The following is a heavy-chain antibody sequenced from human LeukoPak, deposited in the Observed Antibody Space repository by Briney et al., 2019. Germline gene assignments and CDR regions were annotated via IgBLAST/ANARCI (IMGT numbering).Heavy chain of an antibody. CDR2: ISYSGANS. D-gene: IGHD3-16*02. CDR1: GFTFSDYY. CDR3: ARDMQLST. J-gene: IGHJ3*01. Sequence: GGSLRLSCAVSGFTFSDYYMDWFRQAPGEGLEWVSLISYSGANSYYTDSVRGRFTISRDNSKDTLFLQMNSLRAEDTAIYYCARDMQLSTWGLGTMVTVSS. V-gene: IGHV3-23*01.